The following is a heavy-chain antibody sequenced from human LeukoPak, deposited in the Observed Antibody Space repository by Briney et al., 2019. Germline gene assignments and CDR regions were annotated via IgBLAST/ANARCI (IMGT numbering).Heavy chain of an antibody. CDR3: ARRGRARGFDY. Sequence: SETLSLTCTVSGGSISSYYWSWIRQPPGKGLEWIGYIYYSGSSNYNPSLKSRVTISVDTSKNQFSLKLSSVTAADTAVYYCARRGRARGFDYWGQGTLVTVSS. CDR1: GGSISSYY. J-gene: IGHJ4*02. CDR2: IYYSGSS. V-gene: IGHV4-59*12. D-gene: IGHD1-26*01.